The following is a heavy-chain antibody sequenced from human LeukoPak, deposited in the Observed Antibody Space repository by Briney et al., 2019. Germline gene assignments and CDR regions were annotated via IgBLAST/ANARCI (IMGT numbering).Heavy chain of an antibody. J-gene: IGHJ4*02. Sequence: EASVKVSCKASGFTIINYYIHWVRQAPGQGLEWMGIINASGGSTTYAQKFQGRVTMTTDTSISTAYMELSSLRSDDTAVYYCARLHYYDSSGLWGQGTLVTVSS. CDR3: ARLHYYDSSGL. CDR1: GFTIINYY. V-gene: IGHV1-46*01. D-gene: IGHD3-22*01. CDR2: INASGGST.